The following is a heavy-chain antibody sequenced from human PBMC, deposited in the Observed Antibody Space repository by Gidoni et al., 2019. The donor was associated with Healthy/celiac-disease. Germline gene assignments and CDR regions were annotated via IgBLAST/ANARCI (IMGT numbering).Heavy chain of an antibody. D-gene: IGHD1-26*01. CDR2: INHSGST. CDR3: ARSRSYYYYYYGMDV. CDR1: GGSFSGYY. J-gene: IGHJ6*02. V-gene: IGHV4-34*01. Sequence: QVQLQQWGAGLLKPSETLSLTCAVYGGSFSGYYWSWIRQPPGKGLEWIGEINHSGSTNYNPSLKSRVTISVDTPKNQFSLKLSSVTAADTAVYYCARSRSYYYYYYGMDVWGQGTTVTVSS.